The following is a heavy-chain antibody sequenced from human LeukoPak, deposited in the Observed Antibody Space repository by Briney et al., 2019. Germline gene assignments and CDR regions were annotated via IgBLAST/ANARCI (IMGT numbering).Heavy chain of an antibody. CDR1: GFTVSSNY. Sequence: GGSLRLSCATSGFTVSSNYMTWVRQAPGKGLEWVSLIYSGGSAYYADSVKGRFSISRDNSKSTVYLQMNSLRAEDTAVYYCAGDRKESCTGYTCYPDYWGQGTLVTVSS. CDR2: IYSGGSA. D-gene: IGHD3/OR15-3a*01. V-gene: IGHV3-66*01. J-gene: IGHJ4*02. CDR3: AGDRKESCTGYTCYPDY.